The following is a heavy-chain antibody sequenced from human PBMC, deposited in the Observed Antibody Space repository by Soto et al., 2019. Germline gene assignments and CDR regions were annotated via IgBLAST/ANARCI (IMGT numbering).Heavy chain of an antibody. Sequence: ASVKVSCKASGYTFTTYAIHWVRQAPGQRPEWMGWINADNGNTRYSQKFQGRVTITRDTSASTAYMELSSLGSDDTAVFYCATDPHYYDTTGYCLDNWGQGTLVTVSS. CDR1: GYTFTTYA. CDR2: INADNGNT. D-gene: IGHD3-22*01. CDR3: ATDPHYYDTTGYCLDN. J-gene: IGHJ4*02. V-gene: IGHV1-3*01.